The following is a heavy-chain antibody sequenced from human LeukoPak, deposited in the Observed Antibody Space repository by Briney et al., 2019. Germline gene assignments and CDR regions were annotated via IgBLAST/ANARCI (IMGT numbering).Heavy chain of an antibody. D-gene: IGHD6-13*01. CDR3: ARGRAAAGQRWFDP. Sequence: TSETLSLTCAVYGGSFSGYYWSWIRQPPGKGLEWIGEINHSGSTNYNPSLKSRVTISVDTSKNQFSLKLSSVTAADTAVYYCARGRAAAGQRWFDPWGQGTLVTVSS. J-gene: IGHJ5*02. CDR2: INHSGST. CDR1: GGSFSGYY. V-gene: IGHV4-34*01.